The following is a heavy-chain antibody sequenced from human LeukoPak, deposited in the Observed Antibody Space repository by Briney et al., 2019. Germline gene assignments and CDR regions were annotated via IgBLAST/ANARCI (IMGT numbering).Heavy chain of an antibody. D-gene: IGHD2-21*02. V-gene: IGHV1-69*04. J-gene: IGHJ4*02. Sequence: SVKVSCKASGGTFSSYAISWVRQAPGQGLEWMGRIIPIFGIANYAQKFQGRVTITADKSTSTAYMELSSLRSEDTAVYYYARDWYAYCGGDCYSPYYFDYWGQGTLVTVSS. CDR2: IIPIFGIA. CDR3: ARDWYAYCGGDCYSPYYFDY. CDR1: GGTFSSYA.